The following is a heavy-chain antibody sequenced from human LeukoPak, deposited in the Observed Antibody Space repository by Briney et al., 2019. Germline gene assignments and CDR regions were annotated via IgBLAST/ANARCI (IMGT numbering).Heavy chain of an antibody. J-gene: IGHJ6*03. D-gene: IGHD3-3*01. CDR3: AREFVLRFFEGYMDV. CDR2: ISSGSGTI. CDR1: GFTFRSYS. V-gene: IGHV3-48*01. Sequence: GGSLRLSCAASGFTFRSYSMNWIRQAPGKGLEWVSYISSGSGTIYYADSVKGRFTISRDNAKNSLYLQMNSLRTEDTAVYYCAREFVLRFFEGYMDVWGKGTTVTVSS.